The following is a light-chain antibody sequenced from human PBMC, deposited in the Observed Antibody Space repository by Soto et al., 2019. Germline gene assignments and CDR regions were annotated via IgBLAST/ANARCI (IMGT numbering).Light chain of an antibody. V-gene: IGLV2-8*01. Sequence: QSALTQPPSASGSPGQSVTISCTGTSSDVGGYNYVSWYQHHPGKAPKLMLYEVSQRPSGVPDRFSGSKSANTASLTGSGLQAEDEADYYCSAYAGNNNYVFGTGTKLTVL. J-gene: IGLJ1*01. CDR3: SAYAGNNNYV. CDR1: SSDVGGYNY. CDR2: EVS.